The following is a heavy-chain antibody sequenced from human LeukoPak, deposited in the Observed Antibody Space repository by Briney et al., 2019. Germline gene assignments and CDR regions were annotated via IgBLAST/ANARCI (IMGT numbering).Heavy chain of an antibody. CDR2: INAGNGNT. D-gene: IGHD2-2*01. Sequence: ASVKVSCTASGYTFTSYAMHWVRQAPGQRLEWMGWINAGNGNTKYSQKFQGRVTITRDTSASTAYMELSSLRSEDTAVYYCATQYCSSTSCYWDSYGMDVWGQGTTVTVSS. CDR3: ATQYCSSTSCYWDSYGMDV. V-gene: IGHV1-3*01. CDR1: GYTFTSYA. J-gene: IGHJ6*02.